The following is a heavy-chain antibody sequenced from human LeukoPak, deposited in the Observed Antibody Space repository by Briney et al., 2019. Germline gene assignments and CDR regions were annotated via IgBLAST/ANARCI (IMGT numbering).Heavy chain of an antibody. V-gene: IGHV4-59*04. CDR1: GFTFSSYS. J-gene: IGHJ4*02. D-gene: IGHD6-19*01. CDR3: VTRIAVAAYYFDY. Sequence: GSLRLSCAASGFTFSSYSMSWIRQPPGKGLEWIGSLYYGGSTFYTPSLKSRVTMSVDTSKNQSSLKLDSVTAADTAVYFCVTRIAVAAYYFDYWGQGTLVTVSS. CDR2: LYYGGST.